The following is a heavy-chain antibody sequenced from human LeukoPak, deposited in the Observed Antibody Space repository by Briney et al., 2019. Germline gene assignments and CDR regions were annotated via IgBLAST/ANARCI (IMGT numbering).Heavy chain of an antibody. V-gene: IGHV3-74*01. CDR2: VFGLDHRT. D-gene: IGHD2-8*01. Sequence: GGSLRLSCAASGFTFSSYWMHWVRQAPGKGLEWVSSVFGLDHRTSYADSVKGRFTISRDNSKNTLSLQMNSLRAEDTAVYYCAKSGVPNYYYYYYMDVWGKGTTVTVSS. J-gene: IGHJ6*03. CDR3: AKSGVPNYYYYYYMDV. CDR1: GFTFSSYW.